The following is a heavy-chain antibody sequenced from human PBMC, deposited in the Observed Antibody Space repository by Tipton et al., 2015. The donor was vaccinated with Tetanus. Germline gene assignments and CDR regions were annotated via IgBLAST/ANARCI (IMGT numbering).Heavy chain of an antibody. J-gene: IGHJ6*02. Sequence: TLSLTCALSGGSISRGAYSWSWIRQPPGKGLEWIGYIYDSGTTYSNPSLKSRVTISVGETKGQFSLNLTSVTAADTAVYYCARYNLYVYAMDVWGQGTTVTVSS. CDR1: GGSISRGAYS. V-gene: IGHV4-30-2*01. D-gene: IGHD5-24*01. CDR2: IYDSGTT. CDR3: ARYNLYVYAMDV.